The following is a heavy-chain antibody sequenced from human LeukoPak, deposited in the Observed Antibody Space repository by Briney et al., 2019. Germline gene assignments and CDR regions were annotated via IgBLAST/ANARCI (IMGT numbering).Heavy chain of an antibody. CDR1: GFTLNDYA. D-gene: IGHD6-6*01. V-gene: IGHV3-43*02. CDR2: VSMDCGST. CDR3: VKDGYINSPY. Sequence: WGSLRLSCAASGFTLNDYAMHWVRQAPGKGLELVSLVSMDCGSTYYADSVKGRFTNFRENSKDSLYLQMNSLRTEDTALYNCVKDGYINSPYWGQGTLVTVSS. J-gene: IGHJ4*02.